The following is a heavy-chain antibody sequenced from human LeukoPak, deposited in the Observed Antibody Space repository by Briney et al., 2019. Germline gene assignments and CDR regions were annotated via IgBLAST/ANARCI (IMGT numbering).Heavy chain of an antibody. Sequence: SETLSLTCTVSGGSVSGYYCSWIRQPAGKGLEWIGRIYSTGSTDYNASLKSRVTMSVDTTKNQFSLKLGSVTAADTAVYYCARMSYDRTGEGRANLYYYYMAVWGKGTTVTVSS. D-gene: IGHD3-3*01. V-gene: IGHV4-4*07. J-gene: IGHJ6*03. CDR3: ARMSYDRTGEGRANLYYYYMAV. CDR1: GGSVSGYY. CDR2: IYSTGST.